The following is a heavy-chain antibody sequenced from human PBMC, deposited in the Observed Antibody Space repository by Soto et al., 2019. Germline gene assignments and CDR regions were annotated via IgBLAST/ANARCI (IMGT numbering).Heavy chain of an antibody. J-gene: IGHJ6*02. V-gene: IGHV4-30-4*01. D-gene: IGHD5-12*01. CDR2: IYYSGSS. Sequence: QVQLQESGPGLVKPSQTLSLTCTVSGGSISNADYYWSWVRQPPGQGLEWIGYIYYSGSSFFNPSLTSRVTMSKDTYKNQFSLRLTSVTAADTAVYYCARAIVVTVGGMDVWGRGTTVTVSS. CDR3: ARAIVVTVGGMDV. CDR1: GGSISNADYY.